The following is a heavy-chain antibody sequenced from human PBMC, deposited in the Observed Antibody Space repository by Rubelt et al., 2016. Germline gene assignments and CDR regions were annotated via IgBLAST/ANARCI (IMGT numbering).Heavy chain of an antibody. Sequence: EVQLVESGGGLVKPGGSLRLSCAASGFTFRNYAMTWVRQASGKGLEWVSSIGSNSYTYYADSVRGRFTISRDNSENTLYLQMNSLRAEDTAIDFCAEGGIGEDGLESWGQGTLVTVSS. D-gene: IGHD6-13*01. CDR1: GFTFRNYA. V-gene: IGHV3-23*04. CDR2: IGSNSYT. J-gene: IGHJ4*02. CDR3: AEGGIGEDGLES.